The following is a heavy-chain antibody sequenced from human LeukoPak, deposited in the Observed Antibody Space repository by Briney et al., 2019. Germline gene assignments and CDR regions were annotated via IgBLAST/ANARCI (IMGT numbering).Heavy chain of an antibody. Sequence: GGSLRLSCSASGFTFSEYAMNWVRQAPGKGLEWVASIRSKTYGGTKRYAASVRGRFTISRDDSKNTVFLQMESLKTEDTALYYCCRGRGYQFGYWDYYYLDVWGKGTMVTISS. J-gene: IGHJ6*03. D-gene: IGHD3-22*01. CDR3: CRGRGYQFGYWDYYYLDV. V-gene: IGHV3-49*04. CDR2: IRSKTYGGTK. CDR1: GFTFSEYA.